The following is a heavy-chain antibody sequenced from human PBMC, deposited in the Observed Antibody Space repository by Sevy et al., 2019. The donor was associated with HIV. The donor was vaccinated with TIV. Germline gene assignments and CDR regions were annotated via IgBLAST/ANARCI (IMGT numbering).Heavy chain of an antibody. CDR3: AREESSSWYGGWFDP. D-gene: IGHD6-13*01. CDR2: ISSSSSDI. Sequence: GGSLRLSCAASGFTFSSYSMNWVRQAPGKGLEWVSSISSSSSDIYYAYSVKGRFTISRDNAKNSLYLQMNSLRAEDTAVYYCAREESSSWYGGWFDPWGQGTLVTVSS. V-gene: IGHV3-21*01. CDR1: GFTFSSYS. J-gene: IGHJ5*02.